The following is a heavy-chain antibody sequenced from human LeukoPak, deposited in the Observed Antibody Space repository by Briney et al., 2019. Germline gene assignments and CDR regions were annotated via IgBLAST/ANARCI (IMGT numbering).Heavy chain of an antibody. Sequence: SETLSLTCTVSGGSISSSSYYWGWIRQPPGKGLEWIGSIYYSGSTYYNPSLKSRVTISVDTSKNQFSLKLSSVTAADTAVYYCARGVVPVSDWYFDLCGRGTLVTVSS. D-gene: IGHD2-2*01. J-gene: IGHJ2*01. CDR2: IYYSGST. CDR3: ARGVVPVSDWYFDL. V-gene: IGHV4-39*01. CDR1: GGSISSSSYY.